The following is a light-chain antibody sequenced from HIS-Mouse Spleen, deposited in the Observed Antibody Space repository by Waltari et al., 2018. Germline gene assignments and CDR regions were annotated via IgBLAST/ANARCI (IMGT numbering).Light chain of an antibody. Sequence: DIQMTQSPSSLSASVGDRVTITCRASQSISSYLNWYQEKPGKAPKLLIYAAASLQSGVPSRFRGSGSGTDFTLTISSLQPEDFATYYCQQSYSTLRTFGPGTKVDIK. CDR2: AAA. V-gene: IGKV1-39*01. CDR1: QSISSY. J-gene: IGKJ3*01. CDR3: QQSYSTLRT.